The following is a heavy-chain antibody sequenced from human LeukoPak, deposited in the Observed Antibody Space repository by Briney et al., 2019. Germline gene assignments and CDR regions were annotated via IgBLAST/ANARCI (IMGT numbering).Heavy chain of an antibody. CDR2: ISSSSSYI. CDR1: GFTFSSYS. CDR3: ARGAEGVYCSSTSCYPIDY. J-gene: IGHJ4*02. V-gene: IGHV3-21*01. Sequence: PGGSLRLSCAASGFTFSSYSMNWVRQAPGKGLEWVSSISSSSSYIYYADSVKGRFTISRDNAKNSLYLQMNSLRAEDTAVYYCARGAEGVYCSSTSCYPIDYWGQGTLVTVSS. D-gene: IGHD2-2*01.